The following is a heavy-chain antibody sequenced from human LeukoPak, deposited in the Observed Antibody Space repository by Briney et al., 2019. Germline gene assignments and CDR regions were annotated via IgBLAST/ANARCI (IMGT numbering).Heavy chain of an antibody. CDR1: GFTFRTYG. Sequence: GGSLRLSCAASGFTFRTYGMNWVRQAPGKGLEWISYINSDSDTVYYSNSVEGRFTISRDNAKNSLYLHMNSLRAEDTAMYYCARDTRGESDYWGHGTLVTVSS. CDR3: ARDTRGESDY. D-gene: IGHD2-2*01. J-gene: IGHJ4*01. V-gene: IGHV3-48*04. CDR2: INSDSDTV.